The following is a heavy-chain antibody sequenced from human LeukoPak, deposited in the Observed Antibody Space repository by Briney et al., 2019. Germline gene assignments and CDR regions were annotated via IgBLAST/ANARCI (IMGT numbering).Heavy chain of an antibody. CDR2: IKSKTDGGTT. J-gene: IGHJ4*02. D-gene: IGHD2-15*01. CDR1: GFTFSSYA. CDR3: TTDRYCSGGSCYSRIFVD. Sequence: PGGSLRLSCAASGFTFSSYAMSWFRQAPGKGLEWVGRIKSKTDGGTTDYAAPVKGRFTISRDDSKNTLYLQMNSLKTEDTAVYYCTTDRYCSGGSCYSRIFVDWGQGTLVTVSS. V-gene: IGHV3-15*01.